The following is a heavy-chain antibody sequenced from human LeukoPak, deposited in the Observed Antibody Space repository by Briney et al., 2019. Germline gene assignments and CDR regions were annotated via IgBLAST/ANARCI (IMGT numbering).Heavy chain of an antibody. V-gene: IGHV3-7*03. CDR1: GLIFSSYW. J-gene: IGHJ6*02. CDR3: ARNNGMDV. CDR2: IKHDGSEK. Sequence: GGSLRLSCEASGLIFSSYWMSWVRQAPGKGLEWVAIIKHDGSEKKYVDSVKGRFTISRDNAKNSLYLQMNSLRAEDTALYHCARNNGMDVWGQGTTVIVSS.